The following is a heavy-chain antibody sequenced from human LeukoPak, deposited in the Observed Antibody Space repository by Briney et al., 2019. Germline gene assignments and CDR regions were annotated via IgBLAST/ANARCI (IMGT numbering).Heavy chain of an antibody. CDR3: ARVGTMVRGVITHFDY. CDR1: GGSISSYY. V-gene: IGHV4-59*12. J-gene: IGHJ4*02. Sequence: SETLSLTCTVSGGSISSYYWSWIRQPPGKGLEWIGYIYYSGSTNYNPSLKSRVTISVDTSKNQFSLKLTSVTAADTAVYYCARVGTMVRGVITHFDYWGQGTLVTVSS. D-gene: IGHD3-10*01. CDR2: IYYSGST.